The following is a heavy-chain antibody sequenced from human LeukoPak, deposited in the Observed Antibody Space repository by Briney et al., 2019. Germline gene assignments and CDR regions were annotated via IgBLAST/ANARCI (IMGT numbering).Heavy chain of an antibody. CDR1: GGTFSSYA. CDR3: ARDPPGAAAQTNWFDP. CDR2: INPNSGGT. Sequence: ASVKVSCKASGGTFSSYAISWVRQAPGQGLEWMGWINPNSGGTNYAQKFQGRVTMTRDTSISTAYMELSRLRSDDTAVYYCARDPPGAAAQTNWFDPWGQGTLVTVSS. D-gene: IGHD6-13*01. V-gene: IGHV1-2*02. J-gene: IGHJ5*02.